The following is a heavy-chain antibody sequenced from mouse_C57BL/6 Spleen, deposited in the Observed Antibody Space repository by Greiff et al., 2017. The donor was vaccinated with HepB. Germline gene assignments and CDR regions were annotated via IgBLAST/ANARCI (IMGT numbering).Heavy chain of an antibody. D-gene: IGHD1-1*01. Sequence: EVHLVESEGGLVQPGSSMKLSCTASGFTFSDYYMAWVRQVPEKGLEWVANINYDGSSTYYLDSLKSRFIISRDNAKNILYLQMSSLKSEDTATYYCARERPLLLGRHWYFDVWGTGTTVTVSS. CDR1: GFTFSDYY. CDR3: ARERPLLLGRHWYFDV. V-gene: IGHV5-16*01. J-gene: IGHJ1*03. CDR2: INYDGSST.